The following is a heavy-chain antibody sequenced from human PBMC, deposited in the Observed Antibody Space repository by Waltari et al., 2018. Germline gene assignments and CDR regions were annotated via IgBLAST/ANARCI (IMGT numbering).Heavy chain of an antibody. CDR1: GFTSIGYS. CDR3: VSGGWGFYFDY. CDR2: ISSSTTYI. Sequence: EVQLVGSGGGLVKPGGSLRLSCGPSGFTSIGYSMNWARQAPGKGLEWVSSISSSTTYIHDADSVKGRFTISRDNAKNSLYLQMNSLRVEDTAVYYCVSGGWGFYFDYWGQGTVVTVSS. V-gene: IGHV3-21*01. J-gene: IGHJ4*02. D-gene: IGHD7-27*01.